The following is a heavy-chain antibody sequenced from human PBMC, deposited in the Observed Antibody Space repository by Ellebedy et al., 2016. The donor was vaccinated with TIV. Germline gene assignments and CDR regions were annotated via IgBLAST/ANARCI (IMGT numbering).Heavy chain of an antibody. CDR3: ARGGGLFDY. V-gene: IGHV4-59*01. D-gene: IGHD3-16*01. CDR2: TFHSGIS. CDR1: GGSISSYY. Sequence: GSLRLSXTVSGGSISSYYWSWIRQPPGQGLEWIGYTFHSGISNYNPSLKSRVTISIDTSKNQFSLRLSSVTAADTAVYYCARGGGLFDYWGQGTLVTVSS. J-gene: IGHJ4*02.